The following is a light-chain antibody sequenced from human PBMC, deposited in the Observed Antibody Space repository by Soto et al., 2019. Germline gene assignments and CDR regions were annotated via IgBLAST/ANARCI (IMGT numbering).Light chain of an antibody. CDR3: QSYDSSLSGSV. CDR2: DNS. J-gene: IGLJ2*01. V-gene: IGLV1-40*01. CDR1: SSNIGAGYD. Sequence: QAVVTQPPSVSGAPGQRVTISCTGSSSNIGAGYDVHWYQQLPGTAPKLLIYDNSNRPSGVPDRFSGSKSGTSASLAITGLQAEDEADYYCQSYDSSLSGSVFGGGTKLTVL.